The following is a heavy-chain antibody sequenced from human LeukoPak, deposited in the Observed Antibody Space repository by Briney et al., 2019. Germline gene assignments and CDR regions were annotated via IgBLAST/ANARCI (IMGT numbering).Heavy chain of an antibody. Sequence: GGSLRLSCAASGFTFSNAWMSWVRQAPGKGLEWVGRIKSKTDGGTTDYAAPVKGRFTISRDDSKNTLYLQMNSLKTEDTAVYYCTTGLRIFTKEPFDYWGQGTLVTVSS. V-gene: IGHV3-15*01. CDR1: GFTFSNAW. CDR3: TTGLRIFTKEPFDY. J-gene: IGHJ4*02. D-gene: IGHD3-3*01. CDR2: IKSKTDGGTT.